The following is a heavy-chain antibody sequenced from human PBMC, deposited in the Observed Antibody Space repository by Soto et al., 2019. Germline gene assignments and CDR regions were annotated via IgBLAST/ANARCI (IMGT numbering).Heavy chain of an antibody. CDR3: ARIGMALVTAGWFDP. CDR2: IIPVFGTT. D-gene: IGHD2-21*02. Sequence: QLQLVQSGAEVKEPGSSVKVSCQASGGTLSTYGVTWVGQAPGQGLEWMGGIIPVFGTTTYAQKFQGRVTITADESTNSSYLEVNSLRSEDTAVYSCARIGMALVTAGWFDPCGQGTLVTVSS. V-gene: IGHV1-69*01. CDR1: GGTLSTYG. J-gene: IGHJ5*02.